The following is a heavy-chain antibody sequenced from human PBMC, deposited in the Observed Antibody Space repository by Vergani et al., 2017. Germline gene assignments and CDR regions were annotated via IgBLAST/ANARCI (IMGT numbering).Heavy chain of an antibody. CDR3: ARALIIAAAGTVDAFDI. Sequence: QVQLVQSGAEVKKPGSSVKVSCKASGGTFSSYAISWVRQAPGQGLEWMGGIIPIFGTAYYAQKFQGRVTITADESTSTAYMELSSLRSEDTAVYYCARALIIAAAGTVDAFDIWGQGTMVTVSS. CDR2: IIPIFGTA. V-gene: IGHV1-69*01. D-gene: IGHD6-13*01. J-gene: IGHJ3*02. CDR1: GGTFSSYA.